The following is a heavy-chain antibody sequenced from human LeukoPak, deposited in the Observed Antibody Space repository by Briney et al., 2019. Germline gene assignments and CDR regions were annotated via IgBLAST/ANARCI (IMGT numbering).Heavy chain of an antibody. D-gene: IGHD3-10*01. CDR1: GFTFDDYA. CDR2: ISWNSGSI. CDR3: AKDSSGYYYYYYMDV. Sequence: GRSLRPSCAASGFTFDDYAMHWVRQAPGKGLEWVSGISWNSGSIGYADSVKGRFTISRDNAKNSLYLQMNSLRAEDTALYYCAKDSSGYYYYYYMDVWGKGTTVTISS. J-gene: IGHJ6*03. V-gene: IGHV3-9*01.